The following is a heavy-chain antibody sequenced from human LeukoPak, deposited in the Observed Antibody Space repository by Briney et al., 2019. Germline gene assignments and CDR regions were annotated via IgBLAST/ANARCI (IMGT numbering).Heavy chain of an antibody. CDR2: TSGGSDYT. CDR3: TKGLYMTTVASLLDP. Sequence: PGGSLRLSCAASGFTFSSYAMSWVRQAPGKGLQWVSSTSGGSDYTYHAYSVKGRFTISRDNSKNTMYLQMTSPRPDDTAVYYCTKGLYMTTVASLLDPWGQGTLVTVSS. V-gene: IGHV3-23*01. CDR1: GFTFSSYA. J-gene: IGHJ5*02. D-gene: IGHD4-23*01.